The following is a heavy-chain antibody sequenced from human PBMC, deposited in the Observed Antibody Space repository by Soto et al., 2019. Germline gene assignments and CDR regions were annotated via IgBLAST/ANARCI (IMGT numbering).Heavy chain of an antibody. CDR2: ISSNGGST. CDR3: ARAARSSWYIASLLYFQH. J-gene: IGHJ1*01. V-gene: IGHV3-64*01. D-gene: IGHD6-13*01. Sequence: EVQLVESGGGLVQPGGSLRLSCAASGFTFSSYAMHWVRQAPGKGLEYVSAISSNGGSTYYANSVKGRFTISRDNTKNTLYLQMGSLRAEDLAVYYCARAARSSWYIASLLYFQHWGQGTLVTVSS. CDR1: GFTFSSYA.